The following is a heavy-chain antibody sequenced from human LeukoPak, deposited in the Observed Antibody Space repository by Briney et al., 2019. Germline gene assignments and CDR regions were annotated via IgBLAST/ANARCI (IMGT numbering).Heavy chain of an antibody. D-gene: IGHD3-3*02. CDR3: ARDVHTSIYSACGY. Sequence: RTGGSLRLSCAASGFTFSSYSMNWVRQAPGKGLEWVSSISSSSSYIYYADSVKGRFTISRDNAKNSLYLQMNSLRAEDTAVYYCARDVHTSIYSACGYWGQGTLVTVSS. CDR1: GFTFSSYS. V-gene: IGHV3-21*01. CDR2: ISSSSSYI. J-gene: IGHJ4*02.